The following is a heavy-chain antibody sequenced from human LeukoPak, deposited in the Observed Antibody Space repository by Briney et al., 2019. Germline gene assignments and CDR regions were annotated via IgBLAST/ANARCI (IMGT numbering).Heavy chain of an antibody. J-gene: IGHJ4*02. CDR1: GGSISTYY. CDR2: IYYSGST. D-gene: IGHD3-10*01. CDR3: AAFGSGTYYRSY. Sequence: PSETLSLTCTVSGGSISTYYWSWIRQPPGKGLEWIEYIYYSGSTNYNPSLKSRVTISVDKSKNQFSLKLTSVTAADTAVYYCAAFGSGTYYRSYWGQGTLVTVSS. V-gene: IGHV4-59*12.